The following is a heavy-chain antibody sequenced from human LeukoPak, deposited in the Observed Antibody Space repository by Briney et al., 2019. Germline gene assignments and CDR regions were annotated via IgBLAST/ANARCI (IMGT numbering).Heavy chain of an antibody. J-gene: IGHJ5*02. Sequence: SETLSLTCTVSGGSNSSSSYYWGWFRQPPGKGLEWIGSIYYSGSTYYNPSLRSRVTISVDTSKNQFSLKLSSVTAADTAVYYCARLARFGVVNWFDPWGQGTLVTVSS. CDR3: ARLARFGVVNWFDP. CDR2: IYYSGST. CDR1: GGSNSSSSYY. V-gene: IGHV4-39*07. D-gene: IGHD3-10*01.